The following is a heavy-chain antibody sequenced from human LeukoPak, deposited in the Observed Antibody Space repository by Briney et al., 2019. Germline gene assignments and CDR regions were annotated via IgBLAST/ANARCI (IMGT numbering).Heavy chain of an antibody. CDR2: ISSSSSYI. D-gene: IGHD3-3*01. CDR1: GFTFSSYS. V-gene: IGHV3-21*01. J-gene: IGHJ4*02. Sequence: KTGGSLRLSCAASGFTFSSYSMNWARQAPGKGLEWVSSISSSSSYIYYADSVKGRFTISSDNAKNSLYLQMNSLRAEDTAVYYCARGGTSTYYDFWSGYYQGYFDYWGQGTLVTVSS. CDR3: ARGGTSTYYDFWSGYYQGYFDY.